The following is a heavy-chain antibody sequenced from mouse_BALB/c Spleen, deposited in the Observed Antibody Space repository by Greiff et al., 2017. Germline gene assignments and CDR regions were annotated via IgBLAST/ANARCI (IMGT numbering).Heavy chain of an antibody. Sequence: EVKLMESGGGLVKPGGSLKLSCAASGFTFSDYYMYWVRQTPEKRLEWVATISDGGSYTYYPDSVKGRFTISRDNAKNNLYLQMSSLKSEDTAMYYCARGTTVRLWDYWGQGTSVTVSS. CDR1: GFTFSDYY. CDR3: ARGTTVRLWDY. V-gene: IGHV5-4*02. D-gene: IGHD1-1*01. J-gene: IGHJ4*01. CDR2: ISDGGSYT.